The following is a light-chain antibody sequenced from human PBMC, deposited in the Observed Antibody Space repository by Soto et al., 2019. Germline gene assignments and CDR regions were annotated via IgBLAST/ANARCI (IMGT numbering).Light chain of an antibody. V-gene: IGKV3-20*01. CDR3: QQYNSYS. J-gene: IGKJ1*01. Sequence: EIVLTQSPGTLSLSPGERATLSCRASQSVNSRYLAWYQQKAGRAPRLLIYGASSRATGIPDRFSGSGSGTDFTLTISSLQPDDFATYYCQQYNSYSFGQGTKVDIK. CDR2: GAS. CDR1: QSVNSRY.